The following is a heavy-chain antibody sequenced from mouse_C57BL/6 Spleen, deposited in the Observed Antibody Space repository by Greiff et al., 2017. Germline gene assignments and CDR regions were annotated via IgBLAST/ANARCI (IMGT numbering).Heavy chain of an antibody. J-gene: IGHJ3*01. CDR2: IPPTSGSP. V-gene: IGHV1-64*01. Sequence: QQPGQGFEWIGMIPPTSGSPNYNEKFQRKATLTVDTSSSTAYMQRSSLTSEDSAVYYCARGVYGSSPAWFAYWGQGTLVTVSA. D-gene: IGHD1-1*01. CDR3: ARGVYGSSPAWFAY.